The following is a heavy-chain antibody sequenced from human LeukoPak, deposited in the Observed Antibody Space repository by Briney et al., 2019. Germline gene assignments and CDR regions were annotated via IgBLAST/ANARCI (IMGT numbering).Heavy chain of an antibody. Sequence: PGGSLRLSCAAFGFNFSRNDLNWVRQAPGKGLEWIGEINHSGSTNYNPSLKSRVTISVDTSKNQFSLKLSSVTAADTAVYYCARGAKIWLLPPNYYFDYWGQGTLVTVSS. CDR2: INHSGST. CDR1: GFNFSRND. D-gene: IGHD3-22*01. V-gene: IGHV4-34*01. CDR3: ARGAKIWLLPPNYYFDY. J-gene: IGHJ4*02.